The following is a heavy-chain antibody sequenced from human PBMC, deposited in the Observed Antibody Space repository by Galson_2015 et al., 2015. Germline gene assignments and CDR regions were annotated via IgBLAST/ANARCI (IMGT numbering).Heavy chain of an antibody. D-gene: IGHD3-10*01. V-gene: IGHV3-30*18. CDR2: VSYDGSDK. CDR1: GLTFSSSG. CDR3: AKDLGGSGIYNYYYMYV. Sequence: SLRLSCAASGLTFSSSGMHWVRKAPGRGLQWVAVVSYDGSDKHYADSVKGRFTISRDNSKNTLYLQMNSLRAEDTAVYYCAKDLGGSGIYNYYYMYVWGKGTTVTVSS. J-gene: IGHJ6*03.